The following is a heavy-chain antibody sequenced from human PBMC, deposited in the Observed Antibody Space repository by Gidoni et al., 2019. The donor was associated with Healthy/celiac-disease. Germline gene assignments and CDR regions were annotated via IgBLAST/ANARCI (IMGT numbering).Heavy chain of an antibody. CDR1: GFTFRSYG. CDR2: IAYDGSNK. J-gene: IGHJ4*02. V-gene: IGHV3-30*18. Sequence: QVQLVESGGGVVQPGRSLRLSCAASGFTFRSYGMHWVRQAPGKGLEWVAVIAYDGSNKYYADSVKGRFTISRDNSKNTLYLQMNSLRAEDTAVYYCAKDLWDGSSGWLHDYWGQGTLVTVSS. D-gene: IGHD6-19*01. CDR3: AKDLWDGSSGWLHDY.